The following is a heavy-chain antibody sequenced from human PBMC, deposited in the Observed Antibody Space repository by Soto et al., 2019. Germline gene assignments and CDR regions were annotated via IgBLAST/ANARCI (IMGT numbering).Heavy chain of an antibody. J-gene: IGHJ4*02. CDR1: GFTFSSYA. CDR2: ISYDGSNK. CDR3: ARPLRLDSFDY. V-gene: IGHV3-30-3*01. Sequence: QVQLVESGGGVVQPGRSLRLSCAASGFTFSSYAMHWVRQAPGKGLEWVAVISYDGSNKYYADSVKGRFTISRDKSKNTRYLQMNSLRAEDTAGYYGARPLRLDSFDYWGQGTLVTVSS.